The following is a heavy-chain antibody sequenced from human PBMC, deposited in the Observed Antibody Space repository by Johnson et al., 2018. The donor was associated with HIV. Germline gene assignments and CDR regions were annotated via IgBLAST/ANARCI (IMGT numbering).Heavy chain of an antibody. J-gene: IGHJ3*02. D-gene: IGHD5-24*01. CDR1: VFTFSSYG. Sequence: QVQLVESGGGVVQPGGSLRLSCAASVFTFSSYGMHWVRQAPGKGLEWVSVLNSGGGTWFADSVRGRFTVSRDNSKNTLYLQMNSLRAEDTAVYYCARGCRDGYTCDAFDIWGQGTMVTVSS. V-gene: IGHV3-NL1*01. CDR3: ARGCRDGYTCDAFDI. CDR2: LNSGGGT.